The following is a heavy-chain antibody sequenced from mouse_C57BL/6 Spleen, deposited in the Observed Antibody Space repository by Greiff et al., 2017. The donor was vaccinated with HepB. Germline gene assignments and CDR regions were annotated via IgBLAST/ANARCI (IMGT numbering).Heavy chain of an antibody. J-gene: IGHJ2*01. CDR1: GYTFTSYW. V-gene: IGHV1-55*01. D-gene: IGHD2-3*01. CDR3: ARSGWSSYYFDY. Sequence: QVQLQQSGAELVKPGASVKMSCKASGYTFTSYWITWVKQRPGQGLEWIGDIYPGSGSTNYNEKFKSKATLTVDTSSSTAYMQLSSLTSEDSAVYYCARSGWSSYYFDYWGQGTTLTVSS. CDR2: IYPGSGST.